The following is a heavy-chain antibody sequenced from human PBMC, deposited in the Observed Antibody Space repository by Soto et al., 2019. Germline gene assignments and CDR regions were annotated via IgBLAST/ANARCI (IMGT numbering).Heavy chain of an antibody. CDR2: IYYSGST. D-gene: IGHD3-10*01. Sequence: SETLSLTCTVSGGSISSSSCYWGWIRQPPGKWLEWIGSIYYSGSTYYNPSLKSRVTISVDTSKNQFSLKLSSVTAADTAVYYCARQYYYGSGSYYNVPYYYGMDVWGQGTTVTVYS. CDR3: ARQYYYGSGSYYNVPYYYGMDV. V-gene: IGHV4-39*01. CDR1: GGSISSSSCY. J-gene: IGHJ6*02.